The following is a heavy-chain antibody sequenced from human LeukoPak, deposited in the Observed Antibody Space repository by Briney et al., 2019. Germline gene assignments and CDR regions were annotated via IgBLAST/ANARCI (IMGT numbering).Heavy chain of an antibody. CDR2: IYHSGST. CDR3: AGGGIVVVPAAIDGRDY. V-gene: IGHV4-38-2*01. D-gene: IGHD2-2*02. J-gene: IGHJ4*02. Sequence: PPETLSLTCAVSGYSISSGYYWGWIRQPPGKGLEWIGSIYHSGSTYYNPSLKSRVTISVDTSKNQFSLKLSSVTAADTAVYYCAGGGIVVVPAAIDGRDYWGQGTLVTVSS. CDR1: GYSISSGYY.